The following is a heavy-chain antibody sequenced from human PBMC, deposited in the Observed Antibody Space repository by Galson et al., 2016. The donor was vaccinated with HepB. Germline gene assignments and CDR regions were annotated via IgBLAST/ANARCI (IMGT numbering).Heavy chain of an antibody. V-gene: IGHV3-74*01. CDR3: AKDAVHSDAFDI. Sequence: SLRLSCAVSGFTFSSYWMHWVRQAPGKGLVWVSRIHIDGSSTNYADSVKGRFTISRDNTKNTLYLQMDSLRTEDTAVYYCAKDAVHSDAFDIWGQGTMVIVSS. J-gene: IGHJ3*02. CDR2: IHIDGSST. CDR1: GFTFSSYW.